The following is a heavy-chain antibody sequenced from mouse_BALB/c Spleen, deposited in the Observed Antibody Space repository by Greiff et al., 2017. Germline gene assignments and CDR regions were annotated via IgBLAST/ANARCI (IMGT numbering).Heavy chain of an antibody. Sequence: EVQRVESGGGLVKPGGSLKLSCAASGFTFSSYAMSWVRQTPEKRLEWVASISSGGSTYYPDSVKGRFTISRDNARNILYLQMSSLRSEDTAMYYCARGGVYGSSYPWYFDVWGAGTTVTVSS. V-gene: IGHV5-6-5*01. D-gene: IGHD1-1*01. CDR1: GFTFSSYA. CDR2: ISSGGST. CDR3: ARGGVYGSSYPWYFDV. J-gene: IGHJ1*01.